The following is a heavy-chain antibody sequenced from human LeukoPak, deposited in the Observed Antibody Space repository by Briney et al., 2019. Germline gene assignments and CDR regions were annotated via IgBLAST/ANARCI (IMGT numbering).Heavy chain of an antibody. CDR3: ARLLAYNSGGEAFDH. CDR2: ISSSGSTI. V-gene: IGHV3-48*03. J-gene: IGHJ4*02. Sequence: PGGSLRLSCAASGFTFSSYEMNCVRQAPEKGQEWASYISSSGSTIYYADSVKGRFTISRDNAKNSLYLQINSLRAEDTAVYYCARLLAYNSGGEAFDHWGQGTLVTVSS. D-gene: IGHD1-20*01. CDR1: GFTFSSYE.